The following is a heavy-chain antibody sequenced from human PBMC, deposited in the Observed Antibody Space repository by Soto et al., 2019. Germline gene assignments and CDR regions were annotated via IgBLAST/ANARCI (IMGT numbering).Heavy chain of an antibody. D-gene: IGHD3-22*01. J-gene: IGHJ3*02. CDR1: GFTFSSYS. CDR2: ISSSSSYI. Sequence: GSLRLSCAASGFTFSSYSMNWVRQAPGKGLEWVSSISSSSSYIYYADSVKGRFTISRDNAKNSLYLQMNSLRAEDTAVYYCARETVIRINMIVDRGFDIWGQGTMVTVSS. V-gene: IGHV3-21*01. CDR3: ARETVIRINMIVDRGFDI.